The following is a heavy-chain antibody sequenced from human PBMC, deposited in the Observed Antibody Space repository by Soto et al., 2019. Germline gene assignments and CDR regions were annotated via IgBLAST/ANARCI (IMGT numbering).Heavy chain of an antibody. J-gene: IGHJ4*02. CDR2: IYSDGTT. CDR3: ARDRSDILPGPIDY. D-gene: IGHD3-9*01. CDR1: GFSVSSNY. V-gene: IGHV3-66*01. Sequence: EVQLVESGGGWVQPGGSLRLSCAASGFSVSSNYMTWVRQAPGKGLEWVSVIYSDGTTYYTESVKGYFTISRDNSKNAVYLQMNNLRAEDTAVYYCARDRSDILPGPIDYWGQGTLVTVSS.